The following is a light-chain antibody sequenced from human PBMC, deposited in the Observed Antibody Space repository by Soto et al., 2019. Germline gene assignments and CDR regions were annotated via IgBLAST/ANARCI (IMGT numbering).Light chain of an antibody. CDR1: QSVLYSSNNKNY. J-gene: IGKJ1*01. V-gene: IGKV4-1*01. CDR2: WAS. Sequence: DIVMTQSPDSLAVSLGERATINCKSSQSVLYSSNNKNYLAWYQQKPGQPPKLLIYWASTRESGVPDRFSGSGSGTDLTLTISSLQAEDVAVYYCQHYLTTATFGQGTKVEI. CDR3: QHYLTTAT.